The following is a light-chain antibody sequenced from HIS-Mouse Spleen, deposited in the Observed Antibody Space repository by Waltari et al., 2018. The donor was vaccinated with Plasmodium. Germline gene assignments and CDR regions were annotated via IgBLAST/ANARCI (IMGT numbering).Light chain of an antibody. J-gene: IGKJ3*01. CDR3: QQYNNWSFT. V-gene: IGKV3-15*01. CDR1: PGVSSN. CDR2: GAS. Sequence: EIVMTQSPATLSVSPGERATLSCRASPGVSSNLAWYQQKPGQATRLLIYGASTRATGIPARFSGSGSGTEFTLTISSLQSEDFAVYYCQQYNNWSFTFGPGTKVDIK.